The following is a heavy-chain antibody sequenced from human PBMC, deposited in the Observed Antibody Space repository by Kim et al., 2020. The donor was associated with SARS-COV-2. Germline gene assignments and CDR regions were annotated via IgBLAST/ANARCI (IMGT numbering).Heavy chain of an antibody. CDR3: ARDVGGGGVGDY. CDR1: GGSISSYY. V-gene: IGHV4-59*01. CDR2: IYYSGST. J-gene: IGHJ4*02. Sequence: SETLSLTCTVSGGSISSYYWSWIRQPPGKGLEWIGYIYYSGSTNYNPSLKSRVTISVDTSKNQFSLKLSSVTAADTAVYYCARDVGGGGVGDYWGQGTLVTVSS. D-gene: IGHD3-16*01.